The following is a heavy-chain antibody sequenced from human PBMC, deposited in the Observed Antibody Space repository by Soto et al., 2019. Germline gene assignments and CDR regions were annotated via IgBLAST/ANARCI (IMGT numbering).Heavy chain of an antibody. J-gene: IGHJ4*02. CDR1: GGSISSGDYY. CDR2: IYYSGST. Sequence: QVQLQESGPGLVKPSQTLSLTCTVSGGSISSGDYYWSWIRQPPGKGLEWIGYIYYSGSTYYNQSLKSRVTISVDTSKNQFSLKLSSVTAADTAVYYCARTEGAHKSNFDYWGQGTLVTVSS. CDR3: ARTEGAHKSNFDY. V-gene: IGHV4-30-4*01.